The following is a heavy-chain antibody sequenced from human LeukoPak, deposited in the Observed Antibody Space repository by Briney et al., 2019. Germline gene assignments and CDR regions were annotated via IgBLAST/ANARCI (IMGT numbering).Heavy chain of an antibody. CDR3: AKDLRYCSSASCYYSGLDV. Sequence: GGSLRLSCAASGXTFSSYALAWVRQAPGKGLEWVSGISGGGDGKYYADSVKGRVTISRDNSKNTVFLQMNSLRAEDTAVYYCAKDLRYCSSASCYYSGLDVWGQGTTVTVSS. CDR1: GXTFSSYA. V-gene: IGHV3-23*01. J-gene: IGHJ6*02. CDR2: ISGGGDGK. D-gene: IGHD2-2*01.